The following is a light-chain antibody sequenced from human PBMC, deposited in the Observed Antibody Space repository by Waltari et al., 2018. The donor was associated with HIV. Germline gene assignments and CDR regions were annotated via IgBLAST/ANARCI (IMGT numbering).Light chain of an antibody. CDR2: GAS. CDR3: QQYAASPLT. J-gene: IGKJ4*01. V-gene: IGKV3-20*01. CDR1: QSVRSAS. Sequence: EMVLTQSPGTLSLSPGERATLSCRASQSVRSASLAWYQQKPGQAPRLLIFGASSRAPGIPDRFSGSGAVTDFILTISRLEPEDCAVYYCQQYAASPLTFGGGTRVEIK.